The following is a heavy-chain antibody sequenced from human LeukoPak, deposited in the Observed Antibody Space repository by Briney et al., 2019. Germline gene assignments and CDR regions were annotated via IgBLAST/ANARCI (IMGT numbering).Heavy chain of an antibody. CDR2: INHSGST. D-gene: IGHD1-1*01. Sequence: SETLSLTCAVYGGSFSGYYWSWIRQPPGKGLEWIGEINHSGSTNYNPSLKSRVTISVDTSKNQFSLKLSSVTAADTAVYYCARDTPLRLENWFDPWGQGTLVTVSS. V-gene: IGHV4-34*01. CDR3: ARDTPLRLENWFDP. CDR1: GGSFSGYY. J-gene: IGHJ5*02.